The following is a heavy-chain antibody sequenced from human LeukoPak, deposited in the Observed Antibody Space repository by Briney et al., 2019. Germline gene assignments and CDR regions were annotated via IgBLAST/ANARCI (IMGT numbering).Heavy chain of an antibody. CDR2: ISVSGGST. D-gene: IGHD3-10*01. CDR1: GLTFSSYG. Sequence: GGSLRLSCAASGLTFSSYGMSWVRQAPGKGLEWVSDISVSGGSTYYADSVKGRFTISRDNSKNTLYLQMNSLRAEDTAVYYCARKAGYYYGSGDYWGQGTLVTVSS. J-gene: IGHJ4*02. V-gene: IGHV3-23*01. CDR3: ARKAGYYYGSGDY.